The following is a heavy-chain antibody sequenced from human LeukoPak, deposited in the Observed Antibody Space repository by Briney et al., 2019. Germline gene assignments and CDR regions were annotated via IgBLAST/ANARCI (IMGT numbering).Heavy chain of an antibody. CDR3: ARVSYYGSGSYYYYYYYMDV. CDR2: IYYSGTI. CDR1: GGSISSYY. Sequence: SETLSLTCTVSGGSISSYYWSWIRQPPGKRLEWIAYIYYSGTIDYNPSLKSRVSISVDTSKNQFSLKLSSVTAADTAVYYCARVSYYGSGSYYYYYYYMDVWGKGTTVTISS. D-gene: IGHD3-10*01. V-gene: IGHV4-59*01. J-gene: IGHJ6*03.